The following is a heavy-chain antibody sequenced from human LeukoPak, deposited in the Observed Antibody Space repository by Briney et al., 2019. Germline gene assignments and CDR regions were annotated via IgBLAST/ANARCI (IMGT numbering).Heavy chain of an antibody. Sequence: PGGSLRLSCAASGFTFSSYAMSWVRQAPGKGLEWVSAISGSGGSTYYADSVKGRFTISRDNSKNTLYLQMNSLRAEDAAVYYCAGAPRAAALHYFDYWGQGTLVTVSS. CDR1: GFTFSSYA. CDR3: AGAPRAAALHYFDY. J-gene: IGHJ4*02. D-gene: IGHD6-13*01. V-gene: IGHV3-23*01. CDR2: ISGSGGST.